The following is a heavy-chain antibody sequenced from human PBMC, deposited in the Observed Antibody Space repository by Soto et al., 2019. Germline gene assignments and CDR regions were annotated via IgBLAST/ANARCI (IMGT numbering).Heavy chain of an antibody. CDR1: GFNVGAFA. CDR2: ISVSDAFI. V-gene: IGHV3-23*01. CDR3: TREAVAGITGLDY. D-gene: IGHD1-20*01. Sequence: EVQLLESGGDLVQPGGSLRLSCAASGFNVGAFAVNWVRQAPGKGLEWVSGISVSDAFIYYADSVRGRFSISRNAYENILYLRMNSLRVDDTALYYCTREAVAGITGLDYWGPGTLVTVSS. J-gene: IGHJ4*02.